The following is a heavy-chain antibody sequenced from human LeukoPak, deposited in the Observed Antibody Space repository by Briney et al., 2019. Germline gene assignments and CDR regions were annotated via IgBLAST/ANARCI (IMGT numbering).Heavy chain of an antibody. D-gene: IGHD2-2*01. CDR3: ARQSAAAQYTNWFDP. J-gene: IGHJ5*02. CDR1: GYSFASFW. CDR2: IYPADSDT. Sequence: GESLNISCQGSGYSFASFWIGWVRQMPGKGLEWMGVIYPADSDTRYSPSFQGQVTISADKSTSTAYLQWSTLKASDTAIYYCARQSAAAQYTNWFDPWGQGTLVTVSS. V-gene: IGHV5-51*01.